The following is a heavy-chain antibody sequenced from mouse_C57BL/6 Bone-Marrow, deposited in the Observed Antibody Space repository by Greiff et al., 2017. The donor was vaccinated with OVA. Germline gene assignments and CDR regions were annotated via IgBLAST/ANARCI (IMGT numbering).Heavy chain of an antibody. J-gene: IGHJ3*01. CDR1: GYTFTSYT. CDR2: INPSSGYT. V-gene: IGHV1-4*01. Sequence: SGAELARPGASVKMSCKASGYTFTSYTMHWVKQRPGQGLEWIGYINPSSGYTKYNQKFKDKATLTADKSSSTAYMQLSSLTSEDSAVYYCARWAAWFAYWGQGTLVTVSA. CDR3: ARWAAWFAY.